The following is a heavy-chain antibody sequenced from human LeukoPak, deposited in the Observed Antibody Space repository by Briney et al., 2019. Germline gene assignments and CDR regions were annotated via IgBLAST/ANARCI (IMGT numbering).Heavy chain of an antibody. D-gene: IGHD6-19*01. J-gene: IGHJ4*02. Sequence: SMKVSCKASGGTFSSYAISWVRQAPGQGLEWMGGIIPIFGTANYAQKFQGRVTITTDESTSTAYMELSSLRSEDTAMYYCARGHAAVAGIDYWGQGTLVTVSS. CDR2: IIPIFGTA. CDR3: ARGHAAVAGIDY. V-gene: IGHV1-69*05. CDR1: GGTFSSYA.